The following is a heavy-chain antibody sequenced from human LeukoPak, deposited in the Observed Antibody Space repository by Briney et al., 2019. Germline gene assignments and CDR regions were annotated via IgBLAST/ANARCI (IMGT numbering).Heavy chain of an antibody. V-gene: IGHV4-39*07. Sequence: SETLSLTCTVSGGSISSSSYYWGWIRQPPGKGLEWIGSIYYSGSTYYNPSLKSRVTISVDTSKNQFSLKLSSVTAADTAVYYCARIMDSSGYPGYWYFDLWGRGTLVTVSS. D-gene: IGHD3-22*01. CDR3: ARIMDSSGYPGYWYFDL. J-gene: IGHJ2*01. CDR1: GGSISSSSYY. CDR2: IYYSGST.